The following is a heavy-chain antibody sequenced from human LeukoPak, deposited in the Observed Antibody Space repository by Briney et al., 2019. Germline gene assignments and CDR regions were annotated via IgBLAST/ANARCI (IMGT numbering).Heavy chain of an antibody. CDR2: IWFDGKIK. Sequence: GGSLRLSCAASGFTFSQYDMHWVRQAPGKGLEWVAVIWFDGKIKYCVDSVKGRFTISRDNSKNTLFLQMNSLRADDTAVYYCAKDRAVAGTDARYYFDSWGQGTLVTVSA. CDR1: GFTFSQYD. CDR3: AKDRAVAGTDARYYFDS. V-gene: IGHV3-33*06. D-gene: IGHD6-19*01. J-gene: IGHJ4*02.